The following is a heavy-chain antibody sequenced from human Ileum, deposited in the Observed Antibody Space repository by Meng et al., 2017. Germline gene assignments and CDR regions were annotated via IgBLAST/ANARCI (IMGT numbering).Heavy chain of an antibody. V-gene: IGHV4-30-4*01. J-gene: IGHJ4*02. CDR3: VSERRRSYFFDY. Sequence: QVQLQEAGPGLVKTSQTLSLNCTGSGCSITSGYYYLSWIRQPPGKGLEWIGYIFYTGATYSNPSLKSRVTVSLDTSKSQFSLKLSSVTAADTAIYYCVSERRRSYFFDYWGQGTLVTVSS. CDR1: GCSITSGYYY. CDR2: IFYTGAT.